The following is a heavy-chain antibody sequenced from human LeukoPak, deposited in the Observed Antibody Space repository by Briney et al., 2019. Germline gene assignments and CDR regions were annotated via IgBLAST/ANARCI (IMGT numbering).Heavy chain of an antibody. Sequence: GGSLRLSCAASGFTFSSYAMSWVRQAPGKGLEWVSAISGSGGSTYYADSVKGRFTISRDNSKNMLYLQMNSLRAEDTAVYYCAKARTERGVGFDYWGQGTLVTVSS. J-gene: IGHJ4*02. CDR3: AKARTERGVGFDY. CDR2: ISGSGGST. V-gene: IGHV3-23*01. D-gene: IGHD2-8*02. CDR1: GFTFSSYA.